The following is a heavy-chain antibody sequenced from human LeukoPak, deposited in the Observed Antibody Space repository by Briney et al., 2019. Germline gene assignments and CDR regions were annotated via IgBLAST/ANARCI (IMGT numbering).Heavy chain of an antibody. J-gene: IGHJ4*02. CDR1: GFTFSSYS. CDR3: ARAASYLVATINY. V-gene: IGHV3-21*01. D-gene: IGHD5-12*01. Sequence: GGSLRLSCAASGFTFSSYSMNWVRQAPGKGLEWVSSISSSSSYIYYADSVKGRFTISRDNAKNSLYLQMNSLRAEDTAAYYCARAASYLVATINYWGQGTLVTVSS. CDR2: ISSSSSYI.